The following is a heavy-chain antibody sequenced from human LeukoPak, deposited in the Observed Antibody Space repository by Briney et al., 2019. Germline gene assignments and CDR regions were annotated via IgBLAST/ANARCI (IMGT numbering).Heavy chain of an antibody. J-gene: IGHJ4*02. CDR3: ARGGYCSGGSCYTY. CDR1: GGTFSSYA. Sequence: SVKVSCKASGGTFSSYAISWVRQAPGQGLEWMGGIIPIFGTANYAQKFQGRVTITADRSTSTAYMELSSLRSEDTAVYYCARGGYCSGGSCYTYWGQGTLVTVSS. D-gene: IGHD2-15*01. V-gene: IGHV1-69*06. CDR2: IIPIFGTA.